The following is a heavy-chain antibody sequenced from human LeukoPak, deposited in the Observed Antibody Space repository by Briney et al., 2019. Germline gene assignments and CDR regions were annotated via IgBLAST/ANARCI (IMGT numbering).Heavy chain of an antibody. CDR2: INWNGGST. Sequence: GGSLRLSCAASGFTFDDYGMSWVRQAPGKELEWVSGINWNGGSTGYADSVKGRFTISRDNAKNSLYLQMNSLRAEDTALYYCARGSFSVGSGSYYYYYYMDVWGKGTTVTVSS. CDR1: GFTFDDYG. J-gene: IGHJ6*03. V-gene: IGHV3-20*04. D-gene: IGHD3-10*01. CDR3: ARGSFSVGSGSYYYYYYMDV.